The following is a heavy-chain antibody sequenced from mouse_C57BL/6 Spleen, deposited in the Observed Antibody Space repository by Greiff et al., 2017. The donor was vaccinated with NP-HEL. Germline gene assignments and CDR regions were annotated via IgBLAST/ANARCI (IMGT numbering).Heavy chain of an antibody. J-gene: IGHJ2*01. CDR1: GYTFTSYW. CDR3: ARRVTTVVEDY. Sequence: QVQLQQPGAELVKPGASVKMSCKASGYTFTSYWITWVKQRPGQGLEWIGDIYPGSGSTNYNEKFKGKATLTVDTSSSTAYMQLSSLTSEDSAVYYCARRVTTVVEDYWGQGTTLTVSS. V-gene: IGHV1-55*01. D-gene: IGHD1-1*01. CDR2: IYPGSGST.